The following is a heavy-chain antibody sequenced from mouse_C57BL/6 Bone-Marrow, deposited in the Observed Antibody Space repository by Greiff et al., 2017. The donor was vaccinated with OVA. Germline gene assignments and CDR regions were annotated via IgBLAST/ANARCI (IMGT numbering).Heavy chain of an antibody. CDR3: ARPYYGSSYRYFDV. V-gene: IGHV14-3*01. D-gene: IGHD1-1*01. CDR2: IDPANGNT. Sequence: VQLQQSVAELVRPGASVKLSCTASGFNIKNTYMHWVKQRPEQGLEWIGRIDPANGNTKYDPKFKGKATITADTSSNTAYLQLSSLTSEDTAISYCARPYYGSSYRYFDVWGTGTTVTVSS. J-gene: IGHJ1*03. CDR1: GFNIKNTY.